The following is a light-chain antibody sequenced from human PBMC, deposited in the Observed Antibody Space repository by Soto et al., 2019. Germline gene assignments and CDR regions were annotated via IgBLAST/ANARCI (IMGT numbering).Light chain of an antibody. Sequence: EIVLTQSPGTLSLSPGERATLSCRASQSVSTNYLAWYQRKPGQAPRRLIYGASSRATDIPNRLSGSGSGTDVTLTITRLKADDFAVYYCQQYGSSPPTFGQATKVEIK. J-gene: IGKJ1*01. CDR2: GAS. CDR3: QQYGSSPPT. CDR1: QSVSTNY. V-gene: IGKV3-20*01.